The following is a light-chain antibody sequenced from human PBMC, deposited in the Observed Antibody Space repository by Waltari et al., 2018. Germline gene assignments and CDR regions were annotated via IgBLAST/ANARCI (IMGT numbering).Light chain of an antibody. CDR3: CSCSYTPTTTVI. CDR2: EVT. Sequence: QSALTQPASVSGSPGQSITISCTGTNSDVGAYDYVSWYQHHPGKAPKLIIYEVTNRPSGVSNRFSGSKSDHTASLTISGLQAEDEAEYYCCSCSYTPTTTVIFGGGTKLTVL. J-gene: IGLJ2*01. V-gene: IGLV2-14*01. CDR1: NSDVGAYDY.